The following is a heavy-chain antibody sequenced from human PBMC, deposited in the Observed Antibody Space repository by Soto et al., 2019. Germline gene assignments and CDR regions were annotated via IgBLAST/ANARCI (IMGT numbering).Heavy chain of an antibody. D-gene: IGHD4-17*01. CDR1: TFSLSTYA. Sequence: PGGSLRLSCTASTFSLSTYALTWVRQAPGKGLEWVASITGSGVGTYYADSLKGRFTISRDNFKNTLYLQMNSLRAEDTAVYYCARDPNGDYVGAFDFWGQGTMVTVSS. J-gene: IGHJ3*01. V-gene: IGHV3-23*01. CDR2: ITGSGVGT. CDR3: ARDPNGDYVGAFDF.